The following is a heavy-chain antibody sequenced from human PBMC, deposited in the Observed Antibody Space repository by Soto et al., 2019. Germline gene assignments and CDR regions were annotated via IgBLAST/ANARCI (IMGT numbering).Heavy chain of an antibody. Sequence: EVQLVESGGTLVQPGGSLRLSCVASGFKFRSYWMSWVRQAPGKGLEWLANIKDDGSEKYYVDSVEGRFTISRDNARNPVDLKLNSLRAEDTAIYYCTRGGGRDSNEHFWGQGTLVIVSS. D-gene: IGHD4-4*01. V-gene: IGHV3-7*01. CDR3: TRGGGRDSNEHF. J-gene: IGHJ4*02. CDR2: IKDDGSEK. CDR1: GFKFRSYW.